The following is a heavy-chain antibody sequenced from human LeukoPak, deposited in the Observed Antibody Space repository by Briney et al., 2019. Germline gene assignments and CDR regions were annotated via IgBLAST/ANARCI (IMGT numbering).Heavy chain of an antibody. J-gene: IGHJ4*02. CDR2: ISGSGGST. Sequence: GGSLRLSCAASGFTFSSYGMSWVRQAPGKGLEWVSGISGSGGSTYYADSVKGRFTISRDNSKNTLYLQMNSLRAEDTAVYYCAKDYDILTGYYQYFDYWGQGTLVTVSS. CDR1: GFTFSSYG. V-gene: IGHV3-23*01. CDR3: AKDYDILTGYYQYFDY. D-gene: IGHD3-9*01.